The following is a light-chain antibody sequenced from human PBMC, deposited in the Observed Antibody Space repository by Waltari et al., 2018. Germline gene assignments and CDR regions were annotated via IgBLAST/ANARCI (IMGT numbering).Light chain of an antibody. J-gene: IGLJ3*02. Sequence: SYELTQPPSMSVSPGQAARITCPGDALPKKNAYWYQQKSGQVPVLVIYEDSLRPSGIPERFSGSSSGTVATLSISGAQVEDEADYYCFSTDTSGSHWVFGGGTKLTVL. V-gene: IGLV3-10*01. CDR2: EDS. CDR1: ALPKKN. CDR3: FSTDTSGSHWV.